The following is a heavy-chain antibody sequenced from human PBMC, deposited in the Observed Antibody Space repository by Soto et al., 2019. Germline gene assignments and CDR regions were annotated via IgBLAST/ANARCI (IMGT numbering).Heavy chain of an antibody. CDR2: VSGSGGST. Sequence: EVQLLESGGGSVQPGGSLRLSCAASGFTFSSYAMSWVRQAPGKGLEWVSGVSGSGGSTYCVDTVKGRFTISRDNSTHTLYLQINSLRAEDTAVYCCAEDCGYIYGYDAFDIWGQGTMVAVSS. D-gene: IGHD5-18*01. J-gene: IGHJ3*02. V-gene: IGHV3-23*01. CDR3: AEDCGYIYGYDAFDI. CDR1: GFTFSSYA.